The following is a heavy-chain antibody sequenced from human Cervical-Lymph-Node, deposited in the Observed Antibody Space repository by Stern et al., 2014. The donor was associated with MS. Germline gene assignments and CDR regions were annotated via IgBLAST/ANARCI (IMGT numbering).Heavy chain of an antibody. D-gene: IGHD3-22*01. CDR2: IYDTGST. V-gene: IGHV4-59*08. CDR3: ARREEYWFDGSGPYKWFDP. CDR1: GASMSNYY. J-gene: IGHJ5*02. Sequence: VQLVESGPRLVKPSETLSLTCTVSGASMSNYYWTWIRQPPGKGLEWIGYIYDTGSTNYNPSLKSRLTISVDTSQNQFSLKLTSVTAADTAVYYCARREEYWFDGSGPYKWFDPWGQGTLVTVTS.